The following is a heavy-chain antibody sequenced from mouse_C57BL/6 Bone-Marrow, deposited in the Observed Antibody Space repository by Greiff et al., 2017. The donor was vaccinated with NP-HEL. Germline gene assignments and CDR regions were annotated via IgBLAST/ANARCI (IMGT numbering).Heavy chain of an antibody. J-gene: IGHJ4*01. CDR1: GYSITSGYD. Sequence: DVKLQESGPGMVKPSQSLSLTCTVTGYSITSGYDWHWIRHFPGNKLEWMGYISYSGSTNYNPSLKSRITITHDTSKNHFFLKLNSVTTEDTATYYCARGKIYSKYAMDYWGQGTSVTVSS. V-gene: IGHV3-1*01. CDR2: ISYSGST. D-gene: IGHD2-5*01. CDR3: ARGKIYSKYAMDY.